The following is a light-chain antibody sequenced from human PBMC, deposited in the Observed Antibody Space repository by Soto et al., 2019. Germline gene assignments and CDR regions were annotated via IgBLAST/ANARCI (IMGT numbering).Light chain of an antibody. CDR3: SSYTSSSTRV. CDR2: DVS. V-gene: IGLV2-14*01. Sequence: ALTPPASVSGSPGQSIPISCTGTSSDVGGYNYVSWYQQHPGKAPKLMIYDVSNRPSGVSNRFSGSKSGNTASLTISGLQAEDEADYYCSSYTSSSTRVFGTGTKVTVL. J-gene: IGLJ1*01. CDR1: SSDVGGYNY.